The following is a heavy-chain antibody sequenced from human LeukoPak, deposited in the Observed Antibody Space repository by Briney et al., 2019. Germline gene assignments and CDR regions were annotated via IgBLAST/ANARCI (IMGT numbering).Heavy chain of an antibody. V-gene: IGHV3-74*01. CDR3: AKGEYDYYYGMDV. CDR2: IYGDGSFT. D-gene: IGHD6-6*01. Sequence: GGSLRLSCAASGFTFSNFWMHWVRQAPGKGLVWVALIYGDGSFTRYADSVKGRFTISRDNSKNTLYLQMNSLRAEDTAVYYCAKGEYDYYYGMDVWGQGTTVTVSS. J-gene: IGHJ6*02. CDR1: GFTFSNFW.